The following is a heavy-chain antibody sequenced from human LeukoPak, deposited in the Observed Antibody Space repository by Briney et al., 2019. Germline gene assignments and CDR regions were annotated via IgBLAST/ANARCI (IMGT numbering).Heavy chain of an antibody. V-gene: IGHV3-11*01. CDR3: TRGVFSDL. D-gene: IGHD2/OR15-2a*01. CDR1: GFTFSDYY. Sequence: GRSLRLSCAASGFTFSDYYMNWIRLAPGKGLERVAHISSAGNTVYYADSVNGRFTISRDNVKESLYLQMNSLRAEDTAVYYCTRGVFSDLWGQGTLVTVSS. J-gene: IGHJ4*02. CDR2: ISSAGNTV.